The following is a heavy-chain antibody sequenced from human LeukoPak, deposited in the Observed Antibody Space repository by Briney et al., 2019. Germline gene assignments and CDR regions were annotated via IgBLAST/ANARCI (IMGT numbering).Heavy chain of an antibody. Sequence: PSETLSLTCAVYGGSFSGYYWSWIRQPPGKGLEWIGEINHSGSTNYNPSLKSRVTISVDTSKNQFSLKLSSVTAADTAVYYCARANPSGYYGSGSDYYFDYWGQGTLVTVSS. CDR2: INHSGST. J-gene: IGHJ4*02. CDR1: GGSFSGYY. D-gene: IGHD3-10*01. V-gene: IGHV4-34*01. CDR3: ARANPSGYYGSGSDYYFDY.